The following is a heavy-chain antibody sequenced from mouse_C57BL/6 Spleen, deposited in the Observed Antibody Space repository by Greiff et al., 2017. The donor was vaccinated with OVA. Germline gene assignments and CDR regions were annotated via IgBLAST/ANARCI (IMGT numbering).Heavy chain of an antibody. D-gene: IGHD2-3*01. V-gene: IGHV6-6*01. CDR1: GFTFSDAW. J-gene: IGHJ4*01. CDR2: IRNKANNHAT. Sequence: EVQGVESGGGLVQPGGSMKLSCAASGFTFSDAWMDWVRQSPEKGLEWVAEIRNKANNHATYYAESVKGRFTISRDDSKSSVYLQMNSLRAEDTGIYYCTSPSIDYDALDYWGQGTSVTVSS. CDR3: TSPSIDYDALDY.